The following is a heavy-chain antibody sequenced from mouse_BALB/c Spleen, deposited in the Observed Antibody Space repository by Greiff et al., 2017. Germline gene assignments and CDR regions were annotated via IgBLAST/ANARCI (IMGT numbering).Heavy chain of an antibody. CDR2: IWAGGST. D-gene: IGHD1-1*01. Sequence: VQLQQSGPGLVAPSQSLSITCTVSGFSLTSYGVHWVRQPPGKGLEWLGVIWAGGSTNYNSALMSRLSISKDNSKSQVFLKMNSLQTDDTAMYYGAREITTVVDYAMDYWGQGTSVTVSS. V-gene: IGHV2-9*02. J-gene: IGHJ4*01. CDR1: GFSLTSYG. CDR3: AREITTVVDYAMDY.